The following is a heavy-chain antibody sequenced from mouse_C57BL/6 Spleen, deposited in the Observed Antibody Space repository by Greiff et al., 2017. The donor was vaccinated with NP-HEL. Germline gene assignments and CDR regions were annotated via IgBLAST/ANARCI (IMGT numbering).Heavy chain of an antibody. V-gene: IGHV1-15*01. D-gene: IGHD1-1*01. J-gene: IGHJ4*01. CDR3: ARSGSTSRVYYAMDY. Sequence: VQLQQSGAELVRPGASVTLSCKASGYTFTDYEMHWVKQTPVHGLEWIGAIDPETGGTAYNQKFQGKAILTADKSSSTAYMELRSLTSEDSAVYYCARSGSTSRVYYAMDYWGQGTSVTVSS. CDR1: GYTFTDYE. CDR2: IDPETGGT.